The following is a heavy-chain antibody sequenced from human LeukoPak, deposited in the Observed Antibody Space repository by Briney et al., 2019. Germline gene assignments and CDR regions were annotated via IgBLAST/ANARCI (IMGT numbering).Heavy chain of an antibody. J-gene: IGHJ5*02. CDR2: IYYSGST. CDR3: ARGSGTTPREWFDP. D-gene: IGHD1-7*01. CDR1: GGSISSSNYY. V-gene: IGHV4-39*07. Sequence: SETLSLTCTVSGGSISSSNYYWGWLRQPPGKGLEWIGSIYYSGSTYYSPSLKSRVTISVDTSKNQFSLKLSPVTAADTAVYYCARGSGTTPREWFDPWGQGTLVTVSS.